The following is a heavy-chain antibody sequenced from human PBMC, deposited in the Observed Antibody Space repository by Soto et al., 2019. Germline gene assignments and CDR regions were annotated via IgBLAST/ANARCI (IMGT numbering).Heavy chain of an antibody. D-gene: IGHD2-2*01. Sequence: GGSLRLSCAPSGFTFSSYGMHWVRQAPGKGLEWVAVISYDGSNKYYADSVKGRFTISRDNSKNTLYLQMNSLRAEDTAVYYCAKVPGPAAGYFDYWGKGTLVTVSS. CDR2: ISYDGSNK. V-gene: IGHV3-30*18. J-gene: IGHJ4*02. CDR1: GFTFSSYG. CDR3: AKVPGPAAGYFDY.